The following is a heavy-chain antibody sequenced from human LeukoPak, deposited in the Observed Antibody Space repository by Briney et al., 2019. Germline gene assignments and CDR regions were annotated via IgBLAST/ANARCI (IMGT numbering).Heavy chain of an antibody. V-gene: IGHV4-59*12. J-gene: IGHJ4*02. Sequence: SETLSLTCTVSGGPISSYYWSWIRQPPGKGLEWIGSIYYSGSTYYNPSLKSRVTISVDTSKNQFSLKLSSVTAADTAVYYCARAYDYGSGSYYSYWGQGTLVTVSS. CDR3: ARAYDYGSGSYYSY. CDR2: IYYSGST. CDR1: GGPISSYY. D-gene: IGHD3-10*01.